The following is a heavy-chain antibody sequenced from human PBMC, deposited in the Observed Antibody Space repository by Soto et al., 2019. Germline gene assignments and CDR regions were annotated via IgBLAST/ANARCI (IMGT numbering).Heavy chain of an antibody. CDR3: ARDSDYVWGPHRHTPYY. Sequence: QVHLVQSGTEVKKPGASVTVSCKTSGHTFTDYGITWVRQAPGQGLEWVGWISTYNGNTDYAQKFQGRVTMTPDTSTNTVSMEVRSLTSDDTAVYYCARDSDYVWGPHRHTPYYWGQGTLVTISS. J-gene: IGHJ4*02. V-gene: IGHV1-18*04. CDR1: GHTFTDYG. D-gene: IGHD3-16*01. CDR2: ISTYNGNT.